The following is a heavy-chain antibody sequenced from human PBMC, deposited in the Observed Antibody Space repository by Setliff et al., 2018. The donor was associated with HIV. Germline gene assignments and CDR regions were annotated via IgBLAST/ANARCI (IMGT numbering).Heavy chain of an antibody. J-gene: IGHJ6*03. V-gene: IGHV4-39*01. Sequence: SETLSLTCIVSGGSFSSSSYSWGWIRLPPGKGLEWIGSIDYSGRTYYNPSLKSRVTISVDTSKNQFSLRLNSVTAADTAVYYCARGATLLPGYSDRWEYFYMDVWGKGTTVTVS. CDR2: IDYSGRT. CDR1: GGSFSSSSYS. CDR3: ARGATLLPGYSDRWEYFYMDV. D-gene: IGHD5-12*01.